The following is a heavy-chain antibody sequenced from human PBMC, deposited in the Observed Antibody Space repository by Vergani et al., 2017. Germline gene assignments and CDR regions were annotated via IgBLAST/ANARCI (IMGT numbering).Heavy chain of an antibody. J-gene: IGHJ6*03. CDR2: IKSKTDGGTT. CDR1: GFTFSNAW. CDR3: TIDPTSDYGDRPYYYYYYMDV. V-gene: IGHV3-15*01. D-gene: IGHD4-17*01. Sequence: EVQLVESGGGLVKPGGSLRLSCAASGFTFSNAWMSWVRQAPGKGLEWVGRIKSKTDGGTTDYAAPVKGRFTISRDDSKNTLYLQMNSLKTEDTAVYYCTIDPTSDYGDRPYYYYYYMDVWGKGTTVTVSS.